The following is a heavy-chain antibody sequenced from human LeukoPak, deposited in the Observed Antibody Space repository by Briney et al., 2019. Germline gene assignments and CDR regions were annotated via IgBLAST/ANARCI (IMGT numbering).Heavy chain of an antibody. Sequence: GGSLRLSCAASGFTFSSYGMHWVRQAPGKGLEWVAVISYDGSYKYYADSVKGRFTISRDNSKNTLFLQMNSLRAEDTAVYYCAKDNYYDSSPTFDYWGQGTLVTVSS. CDR2: ISYDGSYK. CDR3: AKDNYYDSSPTFDY. J-gene: IGHJ4*02. D-gene: IGHD3-22*01. CDR1: GFTFSSYG. V-gene: IGHV3-30*18.